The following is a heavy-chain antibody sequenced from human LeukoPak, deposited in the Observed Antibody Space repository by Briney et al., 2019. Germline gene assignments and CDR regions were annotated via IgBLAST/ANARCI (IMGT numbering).Heavy chain of an antibody. CDR2: ISYDGSNK. CDR1: GFTFGDYG. CDR3: ARVAAYDSSGYQTGPFDY. V-gene: IGHV3-30*03. Sequence: GRSLRLSCAASGFTFGDYGMHWVRQAPGKGLEWVAVISYDGSNKYYADSVKGRFTISRDNAKNSLYLQMNSLRAEDTAVYYCARVAAYDSSGYQTGPFDYWGQGTLVTVSS. J-gene: IGHJ4*02. D-gene: IGHD3-22*01.